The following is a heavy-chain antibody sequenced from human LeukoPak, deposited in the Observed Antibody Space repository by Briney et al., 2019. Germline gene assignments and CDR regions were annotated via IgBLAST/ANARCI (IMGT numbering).Heavy chain of an antibody. CDR3: ARWLYTSGWAIDY. D-gene: IGHD6-19*01. CDR1: EFTFHNYY. J-gene: IGHJ4*02. V-gene: IGHV3-7*01. Sequence: PGGSLRLSCAASEFTFHNYYMTWVRQAPGKGLEWVANIRADGSAKYYVDSVRGRFTISRDNAKDSLYLQMNSLRVEDTAVYYCARWLYTSGWAIDYWGQGTLVTVSS. CDR2: IRADGSAK.